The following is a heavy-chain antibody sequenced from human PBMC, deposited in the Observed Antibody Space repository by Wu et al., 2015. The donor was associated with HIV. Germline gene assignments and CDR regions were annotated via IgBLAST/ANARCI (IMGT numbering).Heavy chain of an antibody. CDR3: ARDALFCSSHTCYYYYYYMDV. Sequence: QVQLVQSGAEVKKPGASVKVSCKASGYTLTGYYMHWVRQAPGEGLEWMGWINPNSGGTEYAQKFQGRVTMTRDTSISTAYMELTRLTSDDTAVYYCARDALFCSSHTCYYYYYYMDVWGVGTTVTVSS. D-gene: IGHD2-2*01. CDR2: INPNSGGT. V-gene: IGHV1-2*02. CDR1: GYTLTGYY. J-gene: IGHJ6*03.